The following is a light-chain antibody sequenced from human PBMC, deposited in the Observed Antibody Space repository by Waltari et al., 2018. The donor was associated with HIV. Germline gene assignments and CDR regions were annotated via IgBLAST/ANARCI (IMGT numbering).Light chain of an antibody. J-gene: IGKJ1*01. Sequence: MLTQSPRALSLSPGDRATLSCRASQPVINNNLAWYQQKPGRTPRLLIYAASKRATGIPDRFSGSGSGSDFTLTISGLDPEDFAIYYCLHYGVSVWTFGQG. CDR3: LHYGVSVWT. CDR1: QPVINNN. V-gene: IGKV3-20*01. CDR2: AAS.